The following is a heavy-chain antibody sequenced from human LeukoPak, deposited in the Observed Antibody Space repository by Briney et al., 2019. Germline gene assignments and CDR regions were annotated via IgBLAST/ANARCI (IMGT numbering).Heavy chain of an antibody. D-gene: IGHD1-26*01. CDR2: IRDSGSST. Sequence: LPGGSLRLSCAASGFTFSSYAMSWVRQAPGKGLEWVSAIRDSGSSTHYAGSVKGRFTTSRDNSKNTLFLQMNSLRAEDTAIYYCAKYGPQDSGSSHFDYWGQGALVTVSS. CDR1: GFTFSSYA. J-gene: IGHJ4*02. V-gene: IGHV3-23*01. CDR3: AKYGPQDSGSSHFDY.